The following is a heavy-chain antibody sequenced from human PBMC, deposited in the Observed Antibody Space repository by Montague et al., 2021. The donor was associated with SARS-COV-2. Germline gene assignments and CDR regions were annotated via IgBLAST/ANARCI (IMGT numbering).Heavy chain of an antibody. Sequence: SETLSLTCTVSGASINSNRYFWGWIRQAPGKGLEWIGSIFSSGSTYYNPSLKTRVTISVDTSGNHLSLKLTSVTATDTAVYFCARADSYDSSGFLNDPFDFWGQGTLVTVSS. CDR2: IFSSGST. J-gene: IGHJ4*02. V-gene: IGHV4-39*02. D-gene: IGHD3-22*01. CDR3: ARADSYDSSGFLNDPFDF. CDR1: GASINSNRYF.